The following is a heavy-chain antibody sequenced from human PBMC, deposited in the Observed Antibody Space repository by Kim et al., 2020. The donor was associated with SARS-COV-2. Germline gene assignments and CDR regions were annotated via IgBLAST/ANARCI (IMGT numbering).Heavy chain of an antibody. CDR3: ATAGSYRFDI. D-gene: IGHD1-26*01. CDR2: MNSDGSTI. V-gene: IGHV3-74*01. Sequence: GGSLRLSCAASGFTFSTHWMHWVRQAPGEALVWVSRMNSDGSTIDYADSVRGRFTISRDNAKNTLYLQVNSLTAEDTAVYYCATAGSYRFDIWGQGTLVTVSS. CDR1: GFTFSTHW. J-gene: IGHJ4*02.